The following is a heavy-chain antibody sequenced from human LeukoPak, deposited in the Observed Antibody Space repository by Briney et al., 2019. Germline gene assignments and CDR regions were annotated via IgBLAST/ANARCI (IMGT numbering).Heavy chain of an antibody. CDR1: GRSISSNY. D-gene: IGHD7-27*01. CDR3: ARRGNWGFFDY. CDR2: INTSGST. J-gene: IGHJ4*02. Sequence: SETLSLTCTLSGRSISSNYWSWIRQPPGKGLEWIGYINTSGSTNYNPSLKSRVSISLDTSRNQFFLKLTSVTAADTAVYYCARRGNWGFFDYWGQGILVSVSS. V-gene: IGHV4-4*09.